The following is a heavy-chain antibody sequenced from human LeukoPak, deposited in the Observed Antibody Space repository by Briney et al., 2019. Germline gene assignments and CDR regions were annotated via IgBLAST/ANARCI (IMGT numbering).Heavy chain of an antibody. D-gene: IGHD2-21*02. CDR2: MNPNSGNT. V-gene: IGHV1-8*01. CDR3: ATTRDCGGDCYPDY. J-gene: IGHJ4*02. Sequence: WMNPNSGNTGYAQKFQGRVTMTRNTSISTAYMELSSLRSEDTAVYYCATTRDCGGDCYPDYWGQGTLVTVSS.